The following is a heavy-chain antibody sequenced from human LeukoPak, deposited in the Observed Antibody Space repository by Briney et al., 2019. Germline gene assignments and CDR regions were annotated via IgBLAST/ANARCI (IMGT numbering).Heavy chain of an antibody. V-gene: IGHV4-34*01. CDR3: ARHRYYYRSGSYYGAPYYMDV. J-gene: IGHJ6*03. Sequence: SETLPLTCAVYGGSFSGYYWSWIRQPPGKGLEWIGEINHSGSTNYNPSLKSRVTISVDTSKNQFSLKLSSVTAADTAVYYCARHRYYYRSGSYYGAPYYMDVWGKGTTVTISS. CDR1: GGSFSGYY. D-gene: IGHD3-10*01. CDR2: INHSGST.